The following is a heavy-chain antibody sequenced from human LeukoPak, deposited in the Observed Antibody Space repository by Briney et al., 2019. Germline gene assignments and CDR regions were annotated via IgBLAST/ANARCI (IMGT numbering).Heavy chain of an antibody. CDR1: GGSISSYY. V-gene: IGHV4-59*01. D-gene: IGHD6-13*01. CDR2: IYYSGST. J-gene: IGHJ6*03. Sequence: PSETLSLTCTVSGGSISSYYWSWIRQPPGKGLEWIGYIYYSGSTNYNPSLKSRVTISVDTSKNQFSLKLSSVTAADTAVYYCARGQDSSSWSYYYYMDVWGKGTTVTVSS. CDR3: ARGQDSSSWSYYYYMDV.